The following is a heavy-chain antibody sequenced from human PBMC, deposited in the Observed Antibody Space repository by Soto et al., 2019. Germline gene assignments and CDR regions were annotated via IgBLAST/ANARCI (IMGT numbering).Heavy chain of an antibody. V-gene: IGHV4-59*08. CDR1: GGSISSYY. D-gene: IGHD3-10*01. CDR2: IYYSGST. J-gene: IGHJ4*02. Sequence: QVQLQESGPGLVKPSETLSLTCTVSGGSISSYYWSWIRQPPGKGLEWIGYIYYSGSTNYNPSLNSRVTISVDTSKNQFSLKLSSVTAADTAVYYCARQGYGSGSYYMYFDYWGQGTLVTVSS. CDR3: ARQGYGSGSYYMYFDY.